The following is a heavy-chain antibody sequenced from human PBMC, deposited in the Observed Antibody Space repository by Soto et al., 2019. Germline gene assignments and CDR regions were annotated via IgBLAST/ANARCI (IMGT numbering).Heavy chain of an antibody. CDR2: INHSGST. V-gene: IGHV4-34*01. CDR1: GGSFSGYY. Sequence: SETLSLTCAVYGGSFSGYYWSWIRQPPGKGLEWIGEINHSGSTNYNPSLKSRVTISVDTSKNQFSLKLSSVTAADTAVYYCARGGNSSGWREYYFDYWGQGTLVTVSS. J-gene: IGHJ4*02. CDR3: ARGGNSSGWREYYFDY. D-gene: IGHD6-19*01.